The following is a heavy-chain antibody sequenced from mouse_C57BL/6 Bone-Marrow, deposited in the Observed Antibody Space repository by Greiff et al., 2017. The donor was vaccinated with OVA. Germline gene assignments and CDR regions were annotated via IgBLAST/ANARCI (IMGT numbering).Heavy chain of an antibody. Sequence: EVKLMESGGGLVQPGGSMKLSCAASGFTFSDAWMDWVRQSPEQGLEWVAEIRNKANNHATYYAESVKGRFTISRDDSKSSVYLQMNSLRAEDTGIYDCTRPSDGYRFAYWGQGTLVTVSA. CDR3: TRPSDGYRFAY. D-gene: IGHD2-3*01. J-gene: IGHJ3*01. CDR1: GFTFSDAW. V-gene: IGHV6-6*01. CDR2: IRNKANNHAT.